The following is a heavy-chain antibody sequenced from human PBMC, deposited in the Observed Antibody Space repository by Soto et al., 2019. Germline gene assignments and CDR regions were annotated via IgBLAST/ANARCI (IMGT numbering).Heavy chain of an antibody. CDR2: ISGSGGST. D-gene: IGHD3-10*01. CDR1: GFTFSSYA. J-gene: IGHJ4*02. Sequence: GGSLRLSCAASGFTFSSYAMSWVRQAPGKGLEWVSAISGSGGSTYYADSVKGRFTISRDNSKNTLYLQMNSLRAEDTAVYYCAWIRGVIWEPIDYWGQGTLVTVSS. CDR3: AWIRGVIWEPIDY. V-gene: IGHV3-23*01.